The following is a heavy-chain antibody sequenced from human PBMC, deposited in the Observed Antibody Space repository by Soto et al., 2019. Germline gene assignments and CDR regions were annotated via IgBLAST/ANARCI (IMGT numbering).Heavy chain of an antibody. CDR2: ISGYNGHT. Sequence: QVQLVQSGPEVRKPGASVKVSCKASGYTFTTYGISWVRQAPGQGLEWMGWISGYNGHTKYAQKFQGRVTMTTDTSPSTVYMDLRSLRSDDTAVYYCAREGEMPYYYYGLDVWGQGTTVTVSS. D-gene: IGHD3-16*01. CDR3: AREGEMPYYYYGLDV. V-gene: IGHV1-18*01. CDR1: GYTFTTYG. J-gene: IGHJ6*02.